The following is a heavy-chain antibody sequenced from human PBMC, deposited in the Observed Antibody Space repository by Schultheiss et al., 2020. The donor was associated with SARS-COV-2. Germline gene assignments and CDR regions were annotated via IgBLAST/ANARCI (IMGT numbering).Heavy chain of an antibody. CDR2: ISAYNGNT. J-gene: IGHJ1*01. CDR1: GYTFTGYY. V-gene: IGHV1-18*04. Sequence: ASVKVSCKASGYTFTGYYMHWVRQAPGQGLEWMGWISAYNGNTNYAQKLQGRVTMTTDTSTSTAYMELRSLRSDDTAVYYCARDHIAVAGGSEYFQHWGQGTLVTVSS. CDR3: ARDHIAVAGGSEYFQH. D-gene: IGHD6-19*01.